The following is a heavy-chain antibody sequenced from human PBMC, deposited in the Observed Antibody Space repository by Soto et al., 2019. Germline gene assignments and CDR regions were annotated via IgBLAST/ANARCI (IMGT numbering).Heavy chain of an antibody. D-gene: IGHD2-15*01. Sequence: GGSLRLSCAASGFTFSSYGMHWVRQAPGKGLEWVAVIWYDGSNKYYADSVKGRFTISRDNSKNTLYLQMNSLRAEDTAVYYCARGKYCSGGSCYSWSWFDPWGQGTLVTVSS. CDR2: IWYDGSNK. CDR3: ARGKYCSGGSCYSWSWFDP. CDR1: GFTFSSYG. V-gene: IGHV3-33*01. J-gene: IGHJ5*02.